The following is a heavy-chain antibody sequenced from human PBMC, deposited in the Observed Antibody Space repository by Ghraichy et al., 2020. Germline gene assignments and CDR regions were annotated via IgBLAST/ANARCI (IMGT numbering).Heavy chain of an antibody. Sequence: GGSLRLSCAASGFTFSSYGMHWVRQAPGKGLEWVAVISYDGSNKYYADSVKGRFTISRDNSKNTLYLQMNSLRAEDTAVYYCAKDIYDYSNEAVDYWGQGTLVTVSS. CDR1: GFTFSSYG. CDR2: ISYDGSNK. J-gene: IGHJ4*02. CDR3: AKDIYDYSNEAVDY. V-gene: IGHV3-30*18. D-gene: IGHD4-11*01.